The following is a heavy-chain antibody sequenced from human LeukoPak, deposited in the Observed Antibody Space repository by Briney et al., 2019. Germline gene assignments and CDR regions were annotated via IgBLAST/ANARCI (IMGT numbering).Heavy chain of an antibody. CDR3: AKDVGKWESLHFFDY. CDR1: GFTLSTNA. V-gene: IGHV3-23*01. CDR2: ISGSGAST. Sequence: GGSLRLSCLTSGFTLSTNAMSWVRQAPGKGLEWLSGISGSGASTYYADSVKGRFTISRDDCRNTLYLQMNSLRGDDTAVYYCAKDVGKWESLHFFDYWGQGTLVTVSS. J-gene: IGHJ4*02. D-gene: IGHD1-26*01.